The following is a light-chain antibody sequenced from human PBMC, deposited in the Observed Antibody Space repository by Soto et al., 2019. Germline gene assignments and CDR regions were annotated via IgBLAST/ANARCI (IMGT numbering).Light chain of an antibody. CDR2: DVS. CDR3: QQYNSYSK. Sequence: DIQMTQSPSTVSAYVGDSVTITCRASQSITTWLAWYQQRPGKAPKLLIYDVSSLQSGVPSRFSGSGSGTEFTLTISSLQPDDFATYYCQQYNSYSKFGQGTKVDIK. J-gene: IGKJ1*01. CDR1: QSITTW. V-gene: IGKV1-5*01.